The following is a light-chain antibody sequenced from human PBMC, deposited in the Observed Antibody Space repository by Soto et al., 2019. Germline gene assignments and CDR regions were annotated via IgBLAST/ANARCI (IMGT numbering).Light chain of an antibody. CDR3: SSYTSSSTYV. V-gene: IGLV2-14*01. Sequence: ALTQPASVSGSPGQSITISCTGTSSDVGGYNYVSWYQQHPGKAPKLMIYEVSNRPSGVSNRFSGSKSGNTASLTISGLQAEDEADYYCSSYTSSSTYVFGTGTKVTVL. CDR2: EVS. J-gene: IGLJ1*01. CDR1: SSDVGGYNY.